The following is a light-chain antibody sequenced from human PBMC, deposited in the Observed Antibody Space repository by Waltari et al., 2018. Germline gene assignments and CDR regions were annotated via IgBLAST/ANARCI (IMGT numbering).Light chain of an antibody. CDR2: EGN. CDR3: CAYAGIGTLT. CDR1: SSDIGGYNL. V-gene: IGLV2-23*01. J-gene: IGLJ3*02. Sequence: QSALTQPASVSGSPGQSITIPCTGTSSDIGGYNLVSWYQHHPGKDPKIIIYEGNKRPSGVSCRCSCSKSGNTASLTISGLHTEDEADYYGCAYAGIGTLTFGGGTRVTVL.